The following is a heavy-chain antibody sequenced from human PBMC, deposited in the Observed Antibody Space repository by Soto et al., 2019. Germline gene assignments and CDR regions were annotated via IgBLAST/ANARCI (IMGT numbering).Heavy chain of an antibody. J-gene: IGHJ4*02. V-gene: IGHV3-74*01. CDR2: INSDGSNT. CDR3: GKQFDY. CDR1: GFTFSSYW. Sequence: EVQLVESGGGLVQPGGSLRLSCAASGFTFSSYWMHWVRQAPGKGLVWVSRINSDGSNTGYADSVKGRFTISRDNAKNTLYLQMNGLRAEDTAVYYCGKQFDYWGQGTLVTVSS.